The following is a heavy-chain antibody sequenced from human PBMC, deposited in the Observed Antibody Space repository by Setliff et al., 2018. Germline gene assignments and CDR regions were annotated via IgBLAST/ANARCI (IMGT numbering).Heavy chain of an antibody. V-gene: IGHV1-3*01. CDR3: ARLAEQWLVRDAFDI. CDR1: GYTFTSYA. Sequence: GASVKVSCKASGYTFTSYAMHWVRQAPGQRLEWMGWINAGNGNTKYSQKFQGRVTITRDTSASTAYMELSSLRSEDTAVYYCARLAEQWLVRDAFDIWGQGIMVTVSS. J-gene: IGHJ3*02. CDR2: INAGNGNT. D-gene: IGHD6-19*01.